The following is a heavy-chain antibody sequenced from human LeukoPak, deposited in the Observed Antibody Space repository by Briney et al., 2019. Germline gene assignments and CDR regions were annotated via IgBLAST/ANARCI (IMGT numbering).Heavy chain of an antibody. J-gene: IGHJ3*02. CDR1: GYTFTSYG. Sequence: ASVKVSCKASGYTFTSYGISWVRQAPGQGLEWMGWISAYNGNTNYAQKLQGRVTMTTDTSTSTAYMELRSLRSDDTAVYYCASLLRGGSYQNAFDIWGQGTMVTVSS. V-gene: IGHV1-18*01. CDR3: ASLLRGGSYQNAFDI. CDR2: ISAYNGNT. D-gene: IGHD1-26*01.